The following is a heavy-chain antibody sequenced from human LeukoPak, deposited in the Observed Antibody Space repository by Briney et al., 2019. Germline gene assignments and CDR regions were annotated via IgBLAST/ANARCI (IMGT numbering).Heavy chain of an antibody. CDR1: GYTFTGYY. CDR3: ASGASITIFGVVIYGMDV. J-gene: IGHJ6*02. D-gene: IGHD3-3*01. V-gene: IGHV1-69*02. CDR2: IIPILGIA. Sequence: SVKVSCKASGYTFTGYYMHWVRQAPGQGLEWMGRIIPILGIANYAQKFQGRVTITADKSTSTAYMELSSLRSEDTAVYYCASGASITIFGVVIYGMDVWGQGTTVTVSS.